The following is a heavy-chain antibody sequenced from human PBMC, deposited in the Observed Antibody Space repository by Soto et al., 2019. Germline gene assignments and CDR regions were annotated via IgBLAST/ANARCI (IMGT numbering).Heavy chain of an antibody. V-gene: IGHV2-5*02. CDR2: IYWDDDK. Sequence: QITLKESGPTLVKPTQTLTLTCTFSGFSLSTSGVGVGWIRQPPGKALEWLALIYWDDDKRYSPSLKSRLTITKDTSKNQVVLTMTNMDPVDTATYYCAHSLIGYYYDSSGSNWSAPWGQGTLVPVSS. D-gene: IGHD3-22*01. J-gene: IGHJ5*02. CDR3: AHSLIGYYYDSSGSNWSAP. CDR1: GFSLSTSGVG.